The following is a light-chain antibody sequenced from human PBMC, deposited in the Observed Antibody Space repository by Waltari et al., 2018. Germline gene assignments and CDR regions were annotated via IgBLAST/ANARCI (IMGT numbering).Light chain of an antibody. CDR3: ATWDDRLNGPV. CDR2: NNF. CDR1: NSNIGRNT. Sequence: QSVLTQPPSASGTPRQRVTISCSGSNSNIGRNTVNWYQQFPGAAPTLLVYNNFQRPSGVPDRFSASQSGTSASLAILGVRPEDEADYYCATWDDRLNGPVFGGGTKLTVL. V-gene: IGLV1-44*01. J-gene: IGLJ2*01.